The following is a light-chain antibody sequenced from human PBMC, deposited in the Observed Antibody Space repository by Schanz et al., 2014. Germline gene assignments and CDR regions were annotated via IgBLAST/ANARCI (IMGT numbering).Light chain of an antibody. CDR1: SSDVGGHDY. CDR3: SSYTTSSTQV. Sequence: QSALTQPPSASGAPGQSVTISCTGTSSDVGGHDYVSWYQHHPGKAPKLMIYDDVNRPSGVSDRFSGSKSGNTASLTISGLQAEDEADYYCSSYTTSSTQVLGTGTKLTVL. J-gene: IGLJ1*01. CDR2: DDV. V-gene: IGLV2-14*03.